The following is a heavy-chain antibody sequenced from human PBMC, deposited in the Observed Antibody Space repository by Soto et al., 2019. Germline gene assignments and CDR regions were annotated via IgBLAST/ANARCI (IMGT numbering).Heavy chain of an antibody. Sequence: PSQPLSLTCAISGDSVSSNSAAWNWIRQSPSRGLEWPGRTYYRSKWYNDYAVSVKSRITINPDTSKNQFSLQLNSVTPEDTAVYYCARDYGYSSGWPYNWFDPWGQGTLVTVSS. J-gene: IGHJ5*02. D-gene: IGHD6-19*01. V-gene: IGHV6-1*01. CDR3: ARDYGYSSGWPYNWFDP. CDR2: TYYRSKWYN. CDR1: GDSVSSNSAA.